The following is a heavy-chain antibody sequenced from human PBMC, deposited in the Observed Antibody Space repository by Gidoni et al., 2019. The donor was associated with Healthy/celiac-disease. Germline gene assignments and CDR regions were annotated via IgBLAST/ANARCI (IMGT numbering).Heavy chain of an antibody. J-gene: IGHJ6*02. CDR3: ARIRYYYGMDV. CDR1: GGSFSGYY. CDR2: INHSGST. Sequence: QVQLQQWGAGLLKPSETLSLTCAVYGGSFSGYYWSWIRPPPGKGLEWIGEINHSGSTNYNPSLKSRVTISVDTSKNQFSLKLSSVTAADTAVYYCARIRYYYGMDVWGQGTTVTVSS. V-gene: IGHV4-34*01.